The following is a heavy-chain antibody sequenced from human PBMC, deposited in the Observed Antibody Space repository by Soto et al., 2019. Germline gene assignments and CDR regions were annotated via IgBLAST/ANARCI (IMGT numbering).Heavy chain of an antibody. Sequence: GGSLRLSCTVSGFAFNNYGINWVRQAPGKGLEWVSSISKSDYTYYSDSVKGRFTISRDNAKSSVSLQMNTLRVEDTAVYYCAREDSIIIPAVSDFWGQGTLVTVSS. CDR1: GFAFNNYG. CDR2: ISKSDYT. CDR3: AREDSIIIPAVSDF. J-gene: IGHJ4*02. D-gene: IGHD2-2*01. V-gene: IGHV3-21*01.